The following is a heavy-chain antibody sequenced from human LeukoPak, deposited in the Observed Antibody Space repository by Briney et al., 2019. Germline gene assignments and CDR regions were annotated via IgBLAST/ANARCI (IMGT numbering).Heavy chain of an antibody. J-gene: IGHJ4*02. CDR2: IKSSTDSGTT. CDR1: GFKFDNSW. V-gene: IGHV3-15*01. CDR3: TTDGARYYGSVALSTD. D-gene: IGHD3-10*01. Sequence: PGGSLRLSCVASGFKFDNSWMTWVRQAPGKGLEWVGRIKSSTDSGTTDYAAPVKGRFTISRDDSKNMLYLQLNSLKTEDTGVYYCTTDGARYYGSVALSTDWGQGTLVTVSS.